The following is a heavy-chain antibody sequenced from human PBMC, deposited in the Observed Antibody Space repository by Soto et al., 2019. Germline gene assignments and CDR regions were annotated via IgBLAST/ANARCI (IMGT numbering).Heavy chain of an antibody. J-gene: IGHJ4*02. D-gene: IGHD6-19*01. CDR3: AKSLRIAVAGPPDY. Sequence: GGSLRLSCAASGFTFSSYWMHWVRQAPGKGLVWVSRINSDGSSRNYAGSVKGRFTISRDNAKNTLYLQMNSLRAEDTAVYYCAKSLRIAVAGPPDYWGQGTLVTVSS. CDR2: INSDGSSR. V-gene: IGHV3-74*01. CDR1: GFTFSSYW.